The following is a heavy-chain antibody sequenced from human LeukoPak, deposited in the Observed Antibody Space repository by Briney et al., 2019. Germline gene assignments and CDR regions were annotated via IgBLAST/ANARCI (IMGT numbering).Heavy chain of an antibody. V-gene: IGHV3-23*01. J-gene: IGHJ3*02. Sequence: GGSLRLSCAASGFTFSSYAMSWVRQAPGKGLEWVSAISGSGGSTYYADSVKGRFTISRDNAKNSLYLQMNSLRAEDTAVYYCAREFAYDILTGSDAFDIWGQGTMVTVSS. CDR3: AREFAYDILTGSDAFDI. CDR1: GFTFSSYA. D-gene: IGHD3-9*01. CDR2: ISGSGGST.